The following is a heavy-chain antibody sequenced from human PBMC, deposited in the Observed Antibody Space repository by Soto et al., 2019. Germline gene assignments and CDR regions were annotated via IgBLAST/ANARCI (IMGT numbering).Heavy chain of an antibody. J-gene: IGHJ4*02. CDR1: GGSISSSSYY. CDR2: IYYSGST. V-gene: IGHV4-39*01. Sequence: SETLSLTCTVSGGSISSSSYYWGWIRQPPGKGLEWIGSIYYSGSTYYNPSLKSRVTISVDTSKNQFSLKLSSVTAADTAVYYCAVRGCSSTICGFTDYWGQGTLVTVSS. D-gene: IGHD2-2*01. CDR3: AVRGCSSTICGFTDY.